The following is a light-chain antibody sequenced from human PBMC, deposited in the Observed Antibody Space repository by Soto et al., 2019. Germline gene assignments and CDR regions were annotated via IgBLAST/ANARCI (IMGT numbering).Light chain of an antibody. CDR3: QHLKSYPLT. CDR2: GAS. V-gene: IGKV1-9*01. CDR1: QDIISY. Sequence: DIQLTQSPSFLSASVGDRVTITCRASQDIISYLAWYQVRPGKAPKLLIYGASTLESGVPSRFSGSGSGTEFTLTVSSLQPEDFATYYCQHLKSYPLTLGQGTRLEIK. J-gene: IGKJ5*01.